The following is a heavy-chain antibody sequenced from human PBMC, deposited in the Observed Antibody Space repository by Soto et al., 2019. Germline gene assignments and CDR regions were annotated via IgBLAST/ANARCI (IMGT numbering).Heavy chain of an antibody. Sequence: GGSLRLSCAASGFTVSSNYMSWVRQAPGKGLEWVSVIYSGGSTYYADSVKGRFTISRDNCKNTLYLQMNSLRAEDTAVYYCARTSLAYCGGDCYDYWGQGTLVTVSS. CDR3: ARTSLAYCGGDCYDY. V-gene: IGHV3-53*01. D-gene: IGHD2-21*02. J-gene: IGHJ4*02. CDR2: IYSGGST. CDR1: GFTVSSNY.